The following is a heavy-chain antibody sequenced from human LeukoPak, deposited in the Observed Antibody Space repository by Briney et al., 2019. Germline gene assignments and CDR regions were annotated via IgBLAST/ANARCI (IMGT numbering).Heavy chain of an antibody. J-gene: IGHJ4*02. CDR1: GFTFSSYA. D-gene: IGHD3-9*01. CDR3: AKALNRYFDWLSGY. CDR2: ISGSGGST. Sequence: GGSLRLCCAASGFTFSSYAMSWVRQAPGKGLGWVSAISGSGGSTYYADSVKGRFTISRDNSKNSLYLQMNSLRTEDTALYYCAKALNRYFDWLSGYWGQGTLVTVSS. V-gene: IGHV3-23*01.